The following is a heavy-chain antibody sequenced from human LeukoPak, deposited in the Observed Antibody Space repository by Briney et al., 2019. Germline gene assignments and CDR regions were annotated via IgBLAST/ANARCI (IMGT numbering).Heavy chain of an antibody. Sequence: SETLSLTCAVYGGSFSGYYWTWIRQPPAKGLEWIGEINHSGDTNYNPSLKSRVTISVDTSKNQFSLKLSSVTAADTAVYYCVRGRVKGKYWGQGTLVTVSS. D-gene: IGHD2/OR15-2a*01. J-gene: IGHJ4*02. CDR3: VRGRVKGKY. CDR2: INHSGDT. CDR1: GGSFSGYY. V-gene: IGHV4-34*01.